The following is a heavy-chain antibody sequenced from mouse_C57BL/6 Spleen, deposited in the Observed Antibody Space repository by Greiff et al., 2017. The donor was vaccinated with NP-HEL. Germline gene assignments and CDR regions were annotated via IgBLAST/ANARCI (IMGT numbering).Heavy chain of an antibody. CDR1: GYAFSSYW. CDR2: IYPGDGDT. Sequence: VQLHQSGAELVKPGASVKISCKASGYAFSSYWMNWVKQRPGKGLEWIGQIYPGDGDTNYNGKFKGKATLTADKSSSTAYMQLSSLTSEDSAVYFCARRTVDWYFDVWGTGTTVTVSS. CDR3: ARRTVDWYFDV. V-gene: IGHV1-80*01. J-gene: IGHJ1*03.